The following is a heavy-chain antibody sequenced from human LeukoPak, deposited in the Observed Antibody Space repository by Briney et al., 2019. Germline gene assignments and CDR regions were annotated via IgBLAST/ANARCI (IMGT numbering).Heavy chain of an antibody. CDR3: ARAAGGDYSWGFDP. CDR2: IYTSGST. Sequence: PSETLSLTCTVSGGSISSGGYYWSWIRQPAGKGLEWIGRIYTSGSTNYNPSLKSRVTISVDTSKNQFSLKLSSVTAADTAVYYCARAAGGDYSWGFDPWGQGTLVTVSS. CDR1: GGSISSGGYY. V-gene: IGHV4-61*02. J-gene: IGHJ5*02. D-gene: IGHD2-21*02.